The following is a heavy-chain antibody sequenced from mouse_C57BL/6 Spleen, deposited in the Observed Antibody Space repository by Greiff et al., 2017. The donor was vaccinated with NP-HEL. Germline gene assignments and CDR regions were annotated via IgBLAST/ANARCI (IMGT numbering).Heavy chain of an antibody. CDR3: AREGPPGSSGLLDY. V-gene: IGHV1-64*01. CDR1: GYTFTSYW. J-gene: IGHJ2*01. Sequence: QVQLQQPGAELVKPGASVKLSCKASGYTFTSYWMHWVKQRPGQGLEWIGMIHPNSGSTNYNEKFKSKATLTVDKSSSTAYMQLSSLTSEDSAVYYCAREGPPGSSGLLDYWGQGTTLTVSS. CDR2: IHPNSGST. D-gene: IGHD3-2*02.